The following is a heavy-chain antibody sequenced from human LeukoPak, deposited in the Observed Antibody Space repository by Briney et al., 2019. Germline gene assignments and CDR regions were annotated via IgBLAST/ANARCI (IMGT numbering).Heavy chain of an antibody. CDR2: INPNSGDT. J-gene: IGHJ4*02. CDR3: ATPGTTRGIDY. V-gene: IGHV1-2*04. CDR1: GYPFTVYY. Sequence: ASVKVSCKASGYPFTVYYIHWVRQAPGQGLEWMGRINPNSGDTNYAQNFQGWVTMTSDTSISTAYMELSRLRSDDTAMYYCATPGTTRGIDYWGQGTLVTVSS. D-gene: IGHD3-10*01.